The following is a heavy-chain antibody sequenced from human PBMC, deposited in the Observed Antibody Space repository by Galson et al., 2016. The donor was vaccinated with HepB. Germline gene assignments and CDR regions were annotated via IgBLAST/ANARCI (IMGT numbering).Heavy chain of an antibody. CDR2: VYWDDDK. CDR1: GFSLSSSGVG. J-gene: IGHJ4*02. Sequence: PALVKPTQTLTLTCTFSGFSLSSSGVGVAWIRQSPGKALEWLGIVYWDDDKRYSPYLRSRLTITKDTTKNQVVLTMTNMDPADTATYYCTHRRAVVTAKGSSIDQWGQGTLVTVS. V-gene: IGHV2-5*02. CDR3: THRRAVVTAKGSSIDQ. D-gene: IGHD2-21*02.